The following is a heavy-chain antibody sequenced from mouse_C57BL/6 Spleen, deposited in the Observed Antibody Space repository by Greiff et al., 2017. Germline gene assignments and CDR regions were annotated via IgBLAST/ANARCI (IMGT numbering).Heavy chain of an antibody. Sequence: VQLQESGAELVRPGTSVKVSCKASGYAFTNYLIEWVKQRPGQGLEWIGVINPGSGGTKYNEKFKGKATMTADKSSSTAYMQLCSLTSEDSSFYFCARSCDYGFDYWGQGTSVTVSS. CDR1: GYAFTNYL. CDR2: INPGSGGT. D-gene: IGHD2-4*01. CDR3: ARSCDYGFDY. V-gene: IGHV1-54*01. J-gene: IGHJ4*01.